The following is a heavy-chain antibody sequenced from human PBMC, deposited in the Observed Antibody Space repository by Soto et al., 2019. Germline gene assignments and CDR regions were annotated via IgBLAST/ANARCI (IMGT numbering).Heavy chain of an antibody. CDR1: VYTFTCYY. CDR2: INTNSGGT. CDR3: AGDRVDYSSFHYGMDD. Sequence: GXSVKVSCKASVYTFTCYYMHWVRQAPGQGLEWMGWINTNSGGTNYAQNFRDRVTMTRDTSISTGYMELTSLRPDDTAVYYCAGDRVDYSSFHYGMDDWGQGTTVTVSS. V-gene: IGHV1-2*02. D-gene: IGHD6-19*01. J-gene: IGHJ6*02.